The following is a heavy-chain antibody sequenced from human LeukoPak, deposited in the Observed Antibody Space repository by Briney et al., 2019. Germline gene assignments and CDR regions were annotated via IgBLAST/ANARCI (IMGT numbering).Heavy chain of an antibody. V-gene: IGHV1-18*01. Sequence: ASVKVSCKASGYTFTNYGIAWVRQPPGQGLEWMGWINTRSGDAQLAHSLQARVTMTTDTSTSTASMELGSLGSDDTAVYYCARDTDFSIDYWGQGSLVTISS. J-gene: IGHJ4*02. CDR2: INTRSGDA. CDR1: GYTFTNYG. D-gene: IGHD2/OR15-2a*01. CDR3: ARDTDFSIDY.